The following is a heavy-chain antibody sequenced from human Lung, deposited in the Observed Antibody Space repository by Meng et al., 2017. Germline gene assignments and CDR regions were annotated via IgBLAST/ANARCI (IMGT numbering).Heavy chain of an antibody. J-gene: IGHJ5*02. Sequence: QLQLQESGPGVVKPAETLSLRCTVSVGSISSSTYYWVWTRQPPGKALEWIGSIDNTGSTHYNPSLKSRVSMSGDTSKNQFSLRLNSVTAADTAVYYCVRLDWELLNWFDPWGQGTLVTVSS. D-gene: IGHD1-26*01. CDR3: VRLDWELLNWFDP. CDR2: IDNTGST. V-gene: IGHV4-39*01. CDR1: VGSISSSTYY.